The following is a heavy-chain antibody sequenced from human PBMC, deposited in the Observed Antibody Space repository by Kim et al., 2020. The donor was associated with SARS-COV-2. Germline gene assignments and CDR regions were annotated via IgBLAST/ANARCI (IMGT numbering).Heavy chain of an antibody. CDR1: GFIFTDFV. CDR2: ISGNGYNT. Sequence: GGSLRLSCAASGFIFTDFVIAWVRQAPGKGLEWVSGISGNGYNTFYADSVRGRFTISRDNSENTVSLQMNNLRVEDTAVYYCANVGGLDHWGPGTQVTVS. J-gene: IGHJ4*02. CDR3: ANVGGLDH. D-gene: IGHD3-10*01. V-gene: IGHV3-23*01.